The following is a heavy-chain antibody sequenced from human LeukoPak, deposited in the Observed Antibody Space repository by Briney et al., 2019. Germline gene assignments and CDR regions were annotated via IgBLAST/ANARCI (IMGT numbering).Heavy chain of an antibody. V-gene: IGHV4-59*11. CDR2: VYYSGTT. J-gene: IGHJ3*02. Sequence: KASETLSLTCTVSGGSISSHYWSWIRQPPGKGLGWIGFVYYSGTTNYNPSLRGRVTMSVDTSRNHFSLKLTSVTAADTALYYCARLLDNDSRGYPDTFDMWGQGTMVTISS. D-gene: IGHD3-22*01. CDR3: ARLLDNDSRGYPDTFDM. CDR1: GGSISSHY.